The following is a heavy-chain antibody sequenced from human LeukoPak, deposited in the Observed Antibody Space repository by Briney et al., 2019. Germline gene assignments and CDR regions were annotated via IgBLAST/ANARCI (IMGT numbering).Heavy chain of an antibody. CDR2: TSSSDAGT. V-gene: IGHV3-23*01. CDR3: AKDLSGSYFGDAFDI. CDR1: GFTLSTYA. J-gene: IGHJ3*02. Sequence: GGSLRLSCAASGFTLSTYAMSWVRQTPGKGLEWVAATSSSDAGTYHADSVRGRFTISRDNSKNTLYLQMNSLRAEDAAVYYCAKDLSGSYFGDAFDIWGQGTMVTVSS. D-gene: IGHD1-26*01.